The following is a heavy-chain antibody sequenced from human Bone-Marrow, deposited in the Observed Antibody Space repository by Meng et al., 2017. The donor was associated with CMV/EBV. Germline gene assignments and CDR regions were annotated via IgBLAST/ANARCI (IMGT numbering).Heavy chain of an antibody. D-gene: IGHD3-16*01. Sequence: STVYVSCKASGGTFSSYTISWVRQAPGQGLEWMGRIIPILGIANYAQKFQGRVTITADKSTSTAYMELSSLRSEDTAVYYCASFGDSHGYWGQGTLVTVSS. J-gene: IGHJ4*02. CDR3: ASFGDSHGY. CDR1: GGTFSSYT. V-gene: IGHV1-69*02. CDR2: IIPILGIA.